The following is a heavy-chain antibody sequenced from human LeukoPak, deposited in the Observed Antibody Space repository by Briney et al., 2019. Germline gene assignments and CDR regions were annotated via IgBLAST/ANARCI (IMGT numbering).Heavy chain of an antibody. CDR2: MNPNSGNT. CDR1: GYAFTTYD. J-gene: IGHJ4*02. Sequence: ASVKVSCKASGYAFTTYDINWVRQATGQGLEWMGWMNPNSGNTGYAQNFQGRVTMTRNTSISTAYMELSSLRSEDTAVYYCARGRGFGNSRPRVFDYWGQGTLVTVSS. D-gene: IGHD3-10*01. V-gene: IGHV1-8*01. CDR3: ARGRGFGNSRPRVFDY.